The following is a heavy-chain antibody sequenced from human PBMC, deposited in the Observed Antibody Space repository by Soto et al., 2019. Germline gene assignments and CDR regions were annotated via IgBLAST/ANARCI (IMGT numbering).Heavy chain of an antibody. Sequence: GGSLRLSCAASGFTFSSYAMHWVRQAPGKGLEWVAVISYDGSNKYYAVSVKGRFTISRDNSKNTLYLQMNSLRAEDTAVYYCARDQGCDYWGQGTLVTVSS. CDR3: ARDQGCDY. CDR2: ISYDGSNK. CDR1: GFTFSSYA. J-gene: IGHJ4*02. V-gene: IGHV3-30-3*01.